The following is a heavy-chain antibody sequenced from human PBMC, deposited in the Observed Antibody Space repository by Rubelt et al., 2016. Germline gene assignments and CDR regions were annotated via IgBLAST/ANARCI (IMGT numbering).Heavy chain of an antibody. Sequence: EVQLVESGGGLVQPGGSLRLSCAASGFTVSSNYMSWVRQAPGKGLEWVSLIYSGGSTYYADSVKGRFTISRDNSKNTLYLQMNSLRAEDTAVYYCARGPDGYNRDAFDIWGQGTMVTVSS. D-gene: IGHD5-24*01. CDR1: GFTVSSNY. V-gene: IGHV3-53*01. J-gene: IGHJ3*02. CDR3: ARGPDGYNRDAFDI. CDR2: IYSGGST.